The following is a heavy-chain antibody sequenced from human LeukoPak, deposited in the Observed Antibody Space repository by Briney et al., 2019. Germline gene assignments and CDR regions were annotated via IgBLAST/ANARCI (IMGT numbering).Heavy chain of an antibody. CDR1: GFTFSSYA. V-gene: IGHV3-23*01. D-gene: IGHD3-10*01. CDR2: ISGSGGST. J-gene: IGHJ6*02. Sequence: GGSLRLSCAASGFTFSSYAMSWVRQAPGKGLEWVSAISGSGGSTYYADSVKGRFTISRDNSKNTLYLQMNSLRAEDTAVYYCAKDYGSGSYYNGYYYYYGMDVWGQGTTVTVSS. CDR3: AKDYGSGSYYNGYYYYYGMDV.